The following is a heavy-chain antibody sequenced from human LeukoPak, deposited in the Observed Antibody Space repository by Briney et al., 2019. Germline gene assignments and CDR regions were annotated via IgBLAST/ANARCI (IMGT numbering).Heavy chain of an antibody. V-gene: IGHV1-2*02. Sequence: ASVKVSCKASGYTFTGYYMHWVRQAPGQGLEWMGWINPNSGGTNYAQKSQGRVTMTEDTSTDTAYMELSSLRSKDTAVYYCATTMSLPAFDIWGQGTMVTVSS. J-gene: IGHJ3*02. D-gene: IGHD1-14*01. CDR2: INPNSGGT. CDR1: GYTFTGYY. CDR3: ATTMSLPAFDI.